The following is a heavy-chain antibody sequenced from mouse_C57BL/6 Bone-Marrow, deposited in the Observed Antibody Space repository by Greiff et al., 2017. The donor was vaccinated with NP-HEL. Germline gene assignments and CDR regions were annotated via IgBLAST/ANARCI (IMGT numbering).Heavy chain of an antibody. CDR2: IWGGGST. J-gene: IGHJ1*03. CDR3: AKHEGYDYGGNWYFDV. D-gene: IGHD2-4*01. CDR1: GFSLTSYG. V-gene: IGHV2-9*01. Sequence: VKVEESGPGLVAPSQSLSITCTVSGFSLTSYGVDWVRQPPGKGLEWLGVIWGGGSTKYNSALMSRLSISKDNSKSQVFLKMNSLQTDDTAMYYCAKHEGYDYGGNWYFDVWGTGTTVTVSS.